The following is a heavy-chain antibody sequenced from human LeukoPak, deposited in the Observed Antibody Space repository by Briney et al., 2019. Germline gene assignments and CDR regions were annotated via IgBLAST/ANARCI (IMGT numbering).Heavy chain of an antibody. CDR3: ARDLGIVVVVAATPGVDC. CDR1: GYTFTSYY. CDR2: INPSGGST. J-gene: IGHJ4*02. D-gene: IGHD2-15*01. V-gene: IGHV1-46*01. Sequence: GASVKVSCKASGYTFTSYYMHWVRQAPGQGLEWMGIINPSGGSTSYAQKFQGRVTMTRDTSTSTVYMELSSLRSEDTAVYYCARDLGIVVVVAATPGVDCWGQGTLVTVSS.